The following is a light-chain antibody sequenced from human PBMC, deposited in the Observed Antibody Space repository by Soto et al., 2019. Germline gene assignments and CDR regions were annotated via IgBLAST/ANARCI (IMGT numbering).Light chain of an antibody. J-gene: IGLJ1*01. CDR2: EVT. Sequence: QSALTQPPSVSGSPGQSVTISCTGTSSDVGSHNGVSWYQQPPGTAPKLMIYEVTNRPSGVPDRFSGSKSGNTASLTISGLQAEDEADYYCSSYTTSSTFVFGTGTKV. CDR1: SSDVGSHNG. CDR3: SSYTTSSTFV. V-gene: IGLV2-18*02.